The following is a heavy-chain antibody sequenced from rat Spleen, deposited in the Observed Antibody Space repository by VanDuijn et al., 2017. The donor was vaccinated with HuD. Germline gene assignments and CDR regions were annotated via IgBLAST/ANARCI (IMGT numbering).Heavy chain of an antibody. J-gene: IGHJ3*01. Sequence: EVQLVESGGGLVQPGRSMKLSCAASGFTFSNYAMAWVRQAPTKGLEWVATISYDGSSTYYRDSVKGRFTISSDNTKTTLYLQMDSLRSEDTATYYCTRHDYPGVTTNWLAYWGQGTLVTVSS. V-gene: IGHV5-29*01. D-gene: IGHD1-4*01. CDR1: GFTFSNYA. CDR3: TRHDYPGVTTNWLAY. CDR2: ISYDGSST.